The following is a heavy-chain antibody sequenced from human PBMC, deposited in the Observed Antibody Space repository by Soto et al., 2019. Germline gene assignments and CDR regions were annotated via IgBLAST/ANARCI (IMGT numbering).Heavy chain of an antibody. CDR3: NTEHEGKGQAY. J-gene: IGHJ4*02. CDR1: GFSFSSAW. CDR2: IKTIPDGATT. V-gene: IGHV3-15*07. Sequence: EVQLVNSGGDLVKPGESLRLSCAASGFSFSSAWLNWVRQAPGRGLEWVGRIKTIPDGATTDYAAPVKGRFIISRDDSKNTLYLQMNSLKTEDTGVYYCNTEHEGKGQAYWGQGTLVTVSS.